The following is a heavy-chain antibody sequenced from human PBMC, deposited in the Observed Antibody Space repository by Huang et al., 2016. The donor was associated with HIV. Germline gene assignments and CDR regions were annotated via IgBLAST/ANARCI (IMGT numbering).Heavy chain of an antibody. CDR2: ISSSSGDT. V-gene: IGHV1-18*01. J-gene: IGHJ3*02. CDR3: ARDPKYHRIGYYRQRRGIDI. D-gene: IGHD3-22*01. CDR1: GYTFTSYG. Sequence: QIQLMQSGPELKQPGASVKVSCKASGYTFTSYGITWVRPAPGQGPEWMGWISSSSGDTEYAQKVQGRVTLTTDTSTNIAYMELRSLRSDDTAKYYCARDPKYHRIGYYRQRRGIDIWGQGTMVIVSS.